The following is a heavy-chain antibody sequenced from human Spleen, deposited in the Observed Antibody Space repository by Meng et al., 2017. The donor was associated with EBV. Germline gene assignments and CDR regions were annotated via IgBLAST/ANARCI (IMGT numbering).Heavy chain of an antibody. Sequence: VQRRQWGAKLLKPSETLSLTCVVYNGSFSGYYWSWIRQPPGKGLEWIGEINHRGGTSYNVSLKSRVTITGDTSKNQFSLKLSSVTAADTAVYYCARSSRGRNSSWYDYWGPGTLVTVSS. CDR1: NGSFSGYY. V-gene: IGHV4-34*01. J-gene: IGHJ4*02. CDR2: INHRGGT. D-gene: IGHD6-13*01. CDR3: ARSSRGRNSSWYDY.